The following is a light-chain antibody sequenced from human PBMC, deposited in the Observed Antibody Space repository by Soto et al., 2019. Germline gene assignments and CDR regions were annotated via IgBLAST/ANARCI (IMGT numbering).Light chain of an antibody. V-gene: IGLV2-14*03. CDR1: SSDIGGFYH. CDR2: DVS. CDR3: SSHTSSSSYV. Sequence: QSALTQPASVSDSPGQSITISCIGTSSDIGGFYHVSWHQQHPGKAPKLIIYDVSNRPSGVSNRFSGSKTGNTASLIISGLQAEDEADYYCSSHTSSSSYVFGSGTKLTVL. J-gene: IGLJ1*01.